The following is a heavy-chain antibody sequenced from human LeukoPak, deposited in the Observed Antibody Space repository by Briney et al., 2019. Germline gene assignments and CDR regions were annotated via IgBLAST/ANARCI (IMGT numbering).Heavy chain of an antibody. CDR1: GDSISNNNYY. D-gene: IGHD2-2*01. J-gene: IGHJ3*02. V-gene: IGHV4-39*01. CDR2: IYYSGST. Sequence: SETLSLTCTVSGDSISNNNYYWGWIRQPPGKGLEWIGSIYYSGSTYYNPSLKSRVTISVDTSKNQFSLKLSSVTAADTAVYYCARISLRVGYCSSTSCSGAAFDIWDQGTMVTVSS. CDR3: ARISLRVGYCSSTSCSGAAFDI.